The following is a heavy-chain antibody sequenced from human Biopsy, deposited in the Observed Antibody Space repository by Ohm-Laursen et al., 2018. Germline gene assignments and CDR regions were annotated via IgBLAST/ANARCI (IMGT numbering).Heavy chain of an antibody. J-gene: IGHJ5*02. CDR1: GGSISSGGSY. CDR2: IFNSANT. CDR3: ARGDYFDSNGYFWFDP. V-gene: IGHV4-31*01. Sequence: SDTLSLTWTVSGGSISSGGSYWSWIRQRPGKGLERIGYIFNSANTYYNPSLKNLITISGDTSKNQFSLKLNSVTAADTAVYYCARGDYFDSNGYFWFDPWGQGTLVTVSS. D-gene: IGHD3-22*01.